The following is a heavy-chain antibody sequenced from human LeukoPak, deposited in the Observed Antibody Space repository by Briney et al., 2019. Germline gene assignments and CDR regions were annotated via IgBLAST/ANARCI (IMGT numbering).Heavy chain of an antibody. Sequence: PSETLALTCAVYSGSFSCYYWSWIRQPTGKGLEWIGEINHSGSTNYNPSLKSRVTISVDTSKNQFSLKLSSVTAADTAVYYCARGIVALSYWGQGTLVTVSS. D-gene: IGHD3-22*01. CDR1: SGSFSCYY. CDR2: INHSGST. V-gene: IGHV4-34*01. J-gene: IGHJ4*02. CDR3: ARGIVALSY.